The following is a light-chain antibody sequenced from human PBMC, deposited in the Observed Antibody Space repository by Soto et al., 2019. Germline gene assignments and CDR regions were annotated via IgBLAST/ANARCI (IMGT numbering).Light chain of an antibody. J-gene: IGLJ3*02. CDR3: AAWDDSLNGGV. CDR2: SNN. CDR1: SSNIGSNT. Sequence: QSVLTQPPSASGTPGQRVIISCSGSSSNIGSNTVNWYQQLPGTAPKLVIYSNNQRPSGVPDRFSGSKSGTSASLAISGLQSEDEADYYCAAWDDSLNGGVFGGGTQLTVL. V-gene: IGLV1-44*01.